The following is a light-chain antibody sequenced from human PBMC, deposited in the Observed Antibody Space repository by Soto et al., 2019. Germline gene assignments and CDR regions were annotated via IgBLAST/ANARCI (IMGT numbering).Light chain of an antibody. Sequence: QSVLTQPASVSGSPGQSITISCTGTSSDVGGYNYVSWYQQHPGKAPKLMIYEVSNRPSGVSFRFSGSKSGNAASLTISGLQAEDEADYYCSSYTSGTTYVFGTGTKVTVL. CDR3: SSYTSGTTYV. J-gene: IGLJ1*01. CDR2: EVS. V-gene: IGLV2-14*01. CDR1: SSDVGGYNY.